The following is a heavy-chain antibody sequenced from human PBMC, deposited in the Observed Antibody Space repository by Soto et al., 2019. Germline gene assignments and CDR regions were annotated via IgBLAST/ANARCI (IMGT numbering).Heavy chain of an antibody. CDR3: AKDRTGGYCSSTSCYLYFDY. V-gene: IGHV3-23*01. D-gene: IGHD2-2*01. CDR1: GFTFSSYA. J-gene: IGHJ4*02. CDR2: ISGSGGST. Sequence: GGSLRLSCAASGFTFSSYAMSWVRQAPGKGLEWVSAISGSGGSTYYADSVKGRFTISRDNSKNTLYLQMNSLRAEDTAVYYCAKDRTGGYCSSTSCYLYFDYWGQGTLVTVSS.